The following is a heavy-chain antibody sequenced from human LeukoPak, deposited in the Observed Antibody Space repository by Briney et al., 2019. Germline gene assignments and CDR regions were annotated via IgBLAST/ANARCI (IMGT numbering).Heavy chain of an antibody. CDR3: ARNSEDIVVVVAATPVDY. J-gene: IGHJ4*02. CDR1: GFTFSSYS. Sequence: GGSLRLSCAASGFTFSSYSMNWVRQAPGKGLEWVSYISSSSSTIYYADPVKGRFTISRDNAKNSLYLQMNSLSAEDTAVYYCARNSEDIVVVVAATPVDYWGQGTLVTVSS. CDR2: ISSSSSTI. D-gene: IGHD2-15*01. V-gene: IGHV3-48*01.